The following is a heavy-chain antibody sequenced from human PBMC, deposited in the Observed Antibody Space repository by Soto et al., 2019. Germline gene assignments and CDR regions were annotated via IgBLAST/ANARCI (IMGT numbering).Heavy chain of an antibody. D-gene: IGHD6-6*01. CDR3: ARGAEHEYFDY. V-gene: IGHV1-69*13. CDR1: GGTFGSNA. J-gene: IGHJ4*02. Sequence: SVKVSCKASGGTFGSNAISWVRQAPGQGLEWMGGIIPMFDIVHFAQKFQGRVTITADEFTSTAYMELSSLRSEDTAVYYCARGAEHEYFDYWGQGTPVTVSS. CDR2: IIPMFDIV.